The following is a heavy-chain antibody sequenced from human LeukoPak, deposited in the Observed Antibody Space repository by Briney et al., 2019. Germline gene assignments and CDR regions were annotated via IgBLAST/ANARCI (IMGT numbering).Heavy chain of an antibody. CDR2: INHSGST. V-gene: IGHV4-34*01. Sequence: SETLSLTCAGYGGSFSGYYWSWLRQTPGKGLEWIGEINHSGSTNYNPSLKSRVTISVDTSKNQFSLKLSSVTAADTAVYYCARVNFWSGYNDYWGQGTLVTVSS. J-gene: IGHJ4*02. CDR1: GGSFSGYY. D-gene: IGHD3-3*01. CDR3: ARVNFWSGYNDY.